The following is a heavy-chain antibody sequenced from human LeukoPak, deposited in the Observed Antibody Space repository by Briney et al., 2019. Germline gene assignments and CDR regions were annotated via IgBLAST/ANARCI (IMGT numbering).Heavy chain of an antibody. CDR1: GGSFSGYY. CDR3: ARGGYSSGSIFYYYYGMDV. V-gene: IGHV4-34*01. Sequence: SETLSLTCAVYGGSFSGYYWSWIRQPPGKGLEWIGEINHSGSTNYNPSRKSRVTISVDTSKNQFSLKLSSVTAADTAVYYCARGGYSSGSIFYYYYGMDVWGKGTTVTVSS. D-gene: IGHD6-19*01. CDR2: INHSGST. J-gene: IGHJ6*04.